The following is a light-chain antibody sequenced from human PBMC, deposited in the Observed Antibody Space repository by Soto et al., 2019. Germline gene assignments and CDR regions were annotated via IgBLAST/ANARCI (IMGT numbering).Light chain of an antibody. CDR1: SSDVGGHHY. V-gene: IGLV2-8*01. Sequence: QSALTQPHSASGSPGQSVTISCTGTSSDVGGHHYVSWYQQHPGKAPKLMIYEVSTRPSGVPDRFSGSKSDNTASLTVSGLQAEDEADYYCSSYSGSNRFVVGTGTKLTVL. J-gene: IGLJ1*01. CDR2: EVS. CDR3: SSYSGSNRFV.